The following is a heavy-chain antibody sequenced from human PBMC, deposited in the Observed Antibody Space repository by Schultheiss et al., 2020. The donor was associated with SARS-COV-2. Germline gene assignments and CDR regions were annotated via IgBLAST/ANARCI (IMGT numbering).Heavy chain of an antibody. J-gene: IGHJ4*02. V-gene: IGHV4-39*02. D-gene: IGHD3-10*01. CDR3: ANVVRGVIKGFDY. CDR2: VSNSGDP. CDR1: GASISTSSSF. Sequence: SETLSLTCTISGASISTSSSFWGWIRQPPGKGLEWIGSVSNSGDPYYSPSLMSRVTISMDTSKNHFSLRLSSVTAADTAVYYCANVVRGVIKGFDYWGQGTLVTVSS.